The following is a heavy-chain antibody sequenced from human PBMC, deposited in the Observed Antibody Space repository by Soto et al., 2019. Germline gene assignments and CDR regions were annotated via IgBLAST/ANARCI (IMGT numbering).Heavy chain of an antibody. CDR1: GGSISSSSYY. D-gene: IGHD3-9*01. CDR2: IYYSGST. J-gene: IGHJ4*02. Sequence: QLQLQESGPGLVKPSETLSLTCTVSGGSISSSSYYWGWIRQPPGKGLEWIGGIYYSGSTYYNPSRKRRVAISVDTSKNQFSRNRGSVTAADTAVYYCARLYDVLTGYYRVQNEAYWGQGTLVTVSS. CDR3: ARLYDVLTGYYRVQNEAY. V-gene: IGHV4-39*01.